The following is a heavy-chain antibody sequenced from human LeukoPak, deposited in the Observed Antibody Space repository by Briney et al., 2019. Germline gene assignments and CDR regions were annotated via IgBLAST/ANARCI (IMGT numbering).Heavy chain of an antibody. Sequence: GGSLRLSCVPSGFSFSNYAMSWVRLAPGKGLEGVSCISCSGGSTHYVDSVKGRFTISRDQTKNTLYLQMNSLRAADTAVYYCAKSSYYNASGYYREYYFDSWGQGTLVTVSS. D-gene: IGHD3-22*01. CDR2: ISCSGGST. V-gene: IGHV3-23*01. CDR1: GFSFSNYA. J-gene: IGHJ4*02. CDR3: AKSSYYNASGYYREYYFDS.